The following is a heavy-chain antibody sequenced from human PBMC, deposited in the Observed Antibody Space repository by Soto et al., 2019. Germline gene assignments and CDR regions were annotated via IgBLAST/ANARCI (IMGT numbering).Heavy chain of an antibody. Sequence: PGGSLRLSCAPSGFTFSRYAMNCVRLAPGSGLEWVSTISYTGAGTYYADSVQGRITISRDNPRNTLYLQMNSLRAEDTAVYYCAKGDWFYSWGRGTLVTFSS. CDR3: AKGDWFYS. CDR1: GFTFSRYA. CDR2: ISYTGAGT. J-gene: IGHJ5*01. V-gene: IGHV3-23*01.